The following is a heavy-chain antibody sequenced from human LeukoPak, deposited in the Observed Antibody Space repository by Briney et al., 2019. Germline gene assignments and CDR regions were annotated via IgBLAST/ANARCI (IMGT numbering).Heavy chain of an antibody. V-gene: IGHV4-34*01. J-gene: IGHJ4*02. CDR3: ARGQGTVTTH. CDR1: GGSFSGYY. Sequence: SETLSLTCTVSGGSFSGYYWTWIRQPPGKGLEWIGEINHSGSANYSPSLSSRVTISLDMSENQFSLKLTSVTAADTAVYYCARGQGTVTTHWGQGTLVTVSS. D-gene: IGHD4-17*01. CDR2: INHSGSA.